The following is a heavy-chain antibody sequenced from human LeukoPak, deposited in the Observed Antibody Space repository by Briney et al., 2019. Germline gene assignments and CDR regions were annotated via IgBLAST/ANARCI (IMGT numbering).Heavy chain of an antibody. CDR2: ISYDGSTK. CDR1: GFTFSSYA. V-gene: IGHV3-30*04. Sequence: PGGSLRLSCAASGFTFSSYAMHWVRQPPGKGLEWVTMISYDGSTKYCTDSVKGRFTISRDNSKNTLYLQMNSLRTEDTALYYCARDHSLEYGNWFDPWGQGTLVTVSS. J-gene: IGHJ5*02. CDR3: ARDHSLEYGNWFDP. D-gene: IGHD3-3*01.